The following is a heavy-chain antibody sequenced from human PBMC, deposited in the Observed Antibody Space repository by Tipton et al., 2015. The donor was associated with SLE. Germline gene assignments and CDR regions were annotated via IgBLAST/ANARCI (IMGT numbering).Heavy chain of an antibody. V-gene: IGHV4-31*03. J-gene: IGHJ3*02. CDR2: IYYSGST. CDR1: GGSISSHY. D-gene: IGHD2-21*01. Sequence: LSLTCTVSGGSISSHYWSWIRQHPGKGLEWIGYIYYSGSTYYNPSLKSRVTISVDTSKNQFSLKLSSVTAADTAVYYCASNVVAGDAFDIWGQGTMVTVSS. CDR3: ASNVVAGDAFDI.